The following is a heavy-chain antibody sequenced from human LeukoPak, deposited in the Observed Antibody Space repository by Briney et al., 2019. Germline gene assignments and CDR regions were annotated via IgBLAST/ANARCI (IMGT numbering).Heavy chain of an antibody. J-gene: IGHJ6*03. CDR3: ARSWYSSSWYPFSYYYYYYMDV. D-gene: IGHD6-13*01. Sequence: GASVKVSCKASGGTFSSYAISWVRQAPGQGLEWMGGIIPIFGTANYAQKFQGRVTITADKSTSTAYMELSSLRSEDTAVYYCARSWYSSSWYPFSYYYYYYMDVWGKGTTVTVSS. CDR1: GGTFSSYA. V-gene: IGHV1-69*06. CDR2: IIPIFGTA.